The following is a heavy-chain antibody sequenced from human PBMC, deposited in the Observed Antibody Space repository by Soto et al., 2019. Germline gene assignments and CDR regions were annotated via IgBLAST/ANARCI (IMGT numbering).Heavy chain of an antibody. D-gene: IGHD3-3*01. CDR1: GASFSGYY. V-gene: IGHV4-34*01. J-gene: IGHJ4*02. CDR2: INHSGST. CDR3: ATYTITIFGVVGY. Sequence: ETLSLACSVYGASFSGYYWSWIRQPPGKGLEWIGEINHSGSTNYNPSLKSRVTISVDTSKNQFSLNLSSVTAADKAVYYCATYTITIFGVVGYWGQGTLVTVYS.